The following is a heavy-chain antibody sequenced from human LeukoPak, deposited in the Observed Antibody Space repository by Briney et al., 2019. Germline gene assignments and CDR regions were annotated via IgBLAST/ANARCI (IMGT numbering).Heavy chain of an antibody. CDR1: GFTFSDYA. D-gene: IGHD4-17*01. V-gene: IGHV3-23*01. CDR3: AKIIPNDYGDYASFDY. CDR2: ISGSGGST. Sequence: GGSLRLSCAASGFTFSDYAMSWVRQALGKGLEWVSAISGSGGSTYYADSVKGRFTISRDNSKNTLYLQMNSLRAEDTAVYYCAKIIPNDYGDYASFDYWGQGTLVTVSS. J-gene: IGHJ4*02.